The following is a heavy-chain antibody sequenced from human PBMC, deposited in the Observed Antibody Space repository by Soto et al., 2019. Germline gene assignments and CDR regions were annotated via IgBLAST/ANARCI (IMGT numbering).Heavy chain of an antibody. CDR2: TYYRSKWYN. V-gene: IGHV6-1*01. CDR3: ARVALVRGSYYYYGMDV. D-gene: IGHD3-10*01. J-gene: IGHJ6*02. Sequence: PSQTLSLTCAISGDSFSSNSAAWNWIRQSPSRGLEWLGRTYYRSKWYNDYAVSVKSRITINPDTSKNQFSLQLNSVTPEDTAVYYCARVALVRGSYYYYGMDVWGQGTTVTVS. CDR1: GDSFSSNSAA.